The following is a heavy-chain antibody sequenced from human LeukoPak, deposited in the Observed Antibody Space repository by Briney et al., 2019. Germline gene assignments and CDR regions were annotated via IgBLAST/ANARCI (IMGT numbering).Heavy chain of an antibody. Sequence: PGGSLGLSCAASGFTFDDYTMHWVRQAPGKGLEWVSLISWDGGSTYYADSVKGRFTISRDNSKNSLYLQMNSLRTEDTALYYCAKAGEMATTKGVWFDPWGQGTLVTVSS. CDR2: ISWDGGST. D-gene: IGHD5-24*01. V-gene: IGHV3-43*01. CDR3: AKAGEMATTKGVWFDP. J-gene: IGHJ5*02. CDR1: GFTFDDYT.